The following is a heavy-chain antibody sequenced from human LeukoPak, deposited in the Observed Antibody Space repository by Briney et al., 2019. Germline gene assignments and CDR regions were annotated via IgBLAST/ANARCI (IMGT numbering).Heavy chain of an antibody. V-gene: IGHV4-59*01. CDR1: GGSISSYY. D-gene: IGHD1-14*01. CDR3: ARANPISLSDAFDI. CDR2: IYYSGST. Sequence: SETLSLTCTVSGGSISSYYWSWIRQPPGKGLEWIGYIYYSGSTNYNPSPKSRVTISVDTSKNQFSLNLSSVTAADTAVYYCARANPISLSDAFDIWGQGTMVTVSS. J-gene: IGHJ3*02.